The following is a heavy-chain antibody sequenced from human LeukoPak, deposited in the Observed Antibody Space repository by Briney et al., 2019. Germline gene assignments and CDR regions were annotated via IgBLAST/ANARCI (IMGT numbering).Heavy chain of an antibody. CDR2: IYPGDSDT. D-gene: IGHD4-23*01. V-gene: IGHV5-51*01. CDR3: ARLRDYGGNDDPFDI. CDR1: GYSFTSYW. Sequence: GESLKISCKGSGYSFTSYWIGWVRQMPGKGLEWMGIIYPGDSDTRYSPSFQGQVTISADKSISTAYLQWSSLKASDTAMYYCARLRDYGGNDDPFDIWGLGTMVTVSS. J-gene: IGHJ3*02.